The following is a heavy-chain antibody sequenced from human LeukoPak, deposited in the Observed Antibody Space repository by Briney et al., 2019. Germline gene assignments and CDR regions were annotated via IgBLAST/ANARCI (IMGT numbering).Heavy chain of an antibody. CDR1: GYTFTSYD. CDR3: ARGDSYDYVWGSWGRYYYYYYGMDV. V-gene: IGHV1-8*01. CDR2: MNPNSGNT. Sequence: ASVKVSCKASGYTFTSYDINWVRQATGQGLEWMGWMNPNSGNTGYAQKFQGGVTMTRNTSISTAYMELSSLRSEDTAVYYCARGDSYDYVWGSWGRYYYYYYGMDVWGQGTTVTVSS. J-gene: IGHJ6*02. D-gene: IGHD3-16*01.